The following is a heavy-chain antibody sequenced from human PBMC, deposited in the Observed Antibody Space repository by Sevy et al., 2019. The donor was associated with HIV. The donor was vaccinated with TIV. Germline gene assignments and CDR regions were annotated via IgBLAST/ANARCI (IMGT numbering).Heavy chain of an antibody. CDR1: GFTFSDYY. D-gene: IGHD3-22*01. Sequence: GGSLRLSCAASGFTFSDYYMSWIRQAPGKGLEWLSYISSTGSTIYYADSVKGRFAISRDNAKNSLYLQMNSLRAEDTAMYYCARWSYYDGSGYYPNAFHIWGQGTMVTVSS. V-gene: IGHV3-11*01. CDR3: ARWSYYDGSGYYPNAFHI. J-gene: IGHJ3*02. CDR2: ISSTGSTI.